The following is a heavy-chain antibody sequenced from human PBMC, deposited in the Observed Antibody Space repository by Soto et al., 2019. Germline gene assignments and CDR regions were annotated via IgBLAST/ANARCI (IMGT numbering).Heavy chain of an antibody. V-gene: IGHV3-30-3*01. CDR3: ATDIHATWLLNS. CDR1: GFGFGGKT. J-gene: IGHJ5*02. Sequence: PGGSLRLSCAASGFGFGGKTMYWVRQAPGRGLEWVALIAPDGSQIYYADSVKGRFTISRDNSKNTLYLQMDSLRAEDTSLYLCATDIHATWLLNSWGQGTLVTVSS. CDR2: IAPDGSQI. D-gene: IGHD2-2*02.